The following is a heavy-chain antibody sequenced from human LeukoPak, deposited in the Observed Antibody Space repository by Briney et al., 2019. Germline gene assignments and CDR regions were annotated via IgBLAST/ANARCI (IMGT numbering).Heavy chain of an antibody. Sequence: GGSLRLSCAASEFSFSSSNMNWVRQAPGKGLEWISYISGSSSTIFYADSVKGRFIISRDNAKNTLYLQMNSLRAEDTAVYYCARDYPRTIWGSGKGYYYGMDVWGQGTTVTVSS. CDR3: ARDYPRTIWGSGKGYYYGMDV. CDR2: ISGSSSTI. CDR1: EFSFSSSN. V-gene: IGHV3-48*04. D-gene: IGHD3-10*01. J-gene: IGHJ6*02.